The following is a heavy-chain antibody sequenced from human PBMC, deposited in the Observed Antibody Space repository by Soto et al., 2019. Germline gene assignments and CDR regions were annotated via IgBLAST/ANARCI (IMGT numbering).Heavy chain of an antibody. CDR3: AKDRGEEGLKFLEWFGGMDV. CDR2: IKNDGTT. J-gene: IGHJ6*02. D-gene: IGHD3-3*01. Sequence: GGSLRLSCAVSGFTVSNYWMNWVRQAPGKGLVWVSHIKNDGTTSYADSVEGRFTVSRDDAKNSFYLQMNSLRADDTAVYYCAKDRGEEGLKFLEWFGGMDVWGHGTTVTVSS. V-gene: IGHV3-74*01. CDR1: GFTVSNYW.